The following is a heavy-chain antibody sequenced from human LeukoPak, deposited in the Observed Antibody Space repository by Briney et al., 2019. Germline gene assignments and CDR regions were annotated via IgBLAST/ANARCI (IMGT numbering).Heavy chain of an antibody. CDR1: GFTFSSYG. J-gene: IGHJ5*02. CDR3: ATDGAGFDT. CDR2: IWYDGSNK. Sequence: GSLRLSCAASGFTFSSYGMHWVRQAPGKGLEWVAVIWYDGSNKYYADSVKGRFTISRDNAKKSLYLEMNNLRAEDTAVYYCATDGAGFDTWGQGVLVTVSS. V-gene: IGHV3-33*03.